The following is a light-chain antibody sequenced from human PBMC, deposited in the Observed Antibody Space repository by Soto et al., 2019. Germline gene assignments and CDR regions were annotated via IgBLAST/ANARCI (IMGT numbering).Light chain of an antibody. CDR3: SSYTSTASYV. V-gene: IGLV2-14*03. J-gene: IGLJ1*01. CDR1: SSDIGGYNY. Sequence: QSALTQPASVSGSPGQSITISCTGTSSDIGGYNYVSWYQQHPGKAPKLIINYVTNLLSGVFNRFSGSKSGNTASLTISGLQADDEGDYYCSSYTSTASYVFGTGTKVTVL. CDR2: YVT.